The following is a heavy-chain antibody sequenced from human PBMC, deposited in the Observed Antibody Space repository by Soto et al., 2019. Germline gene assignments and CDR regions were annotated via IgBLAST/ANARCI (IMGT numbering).Heavy chain of an antibody. CDR3: AKGRPDFFDIVVVPAATPFDI. V-gene: IGHV3-23*01. CDR2: ISGSGGST. D-gene: IGHD2-2*01. CDR1: GFTFSSYA. J-gene: IGHJ3*02. Sequence: GGSLRLSCAASGFTFSSYAMSWVRQAPGKGLEWVSAISGSGGSTYYADSVKGRFTISRDNSKNTLYLQMNSLRAEDTAVYYCAKGRPDFFDIVVVPAATPFDIWGQGTMVTVSS.